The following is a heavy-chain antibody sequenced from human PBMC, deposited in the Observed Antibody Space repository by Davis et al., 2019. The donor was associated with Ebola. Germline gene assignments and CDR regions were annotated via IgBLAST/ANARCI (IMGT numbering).Heavy chain of an antibody. CDR1: GGSFSGYY. Sequence: SETLSLTCAVYGGSFSGYYWSWIRQPPGKGLEWIGEINHSGSTNYNPSLKSRVTISVDTSKNQFSLKLSSVTAADTAVHYCARGGGYSSGWDDYWGQGTLVTVSS. CDR3: ARGGGYSSGWDDY. V-gene: IGHV4-34*01. CDR2: INHSGST. D-gene: IGHD6-19*01. J-gene: IGHJ4*02.